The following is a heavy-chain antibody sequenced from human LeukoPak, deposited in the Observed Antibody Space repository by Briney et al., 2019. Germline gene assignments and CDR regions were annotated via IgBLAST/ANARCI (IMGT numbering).Heavy chain of an antibody. CDR1: GGSISGSGYY. Sequence: SETLSLTCTVSGGSISGSGYYWAWIRQPPEKGLEWIGSIYYSGTTYFNPSLKSRITISIDTSKNQFSLKLTSVTAADTAVYYCATGPPLGPGFWGQGTPVTVSS. J-gene: IGHJ4*02. CDR2: IYYSGTT. D-gene: IGHD7-27*01. CDR3: ATGPPLGPGF. V-gene: IGHV4-39*01.